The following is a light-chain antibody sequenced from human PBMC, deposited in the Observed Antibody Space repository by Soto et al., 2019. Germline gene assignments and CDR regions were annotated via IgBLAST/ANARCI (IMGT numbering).Light chain of an antibody. V-gene: IGKV3-15*01. CDR1: QSVSIH. CDR3: QQANSFPLT. J-gene: IGKJ4*01. CDR2: DTS. Sequence: ETVMTQSPGTLSVSLGERATLSCRASQSVSIHLAWYQQKPGQAPRLLIYDTSTRATGIPARFSGSGSGTEFTLTSSSLQSEDFATYYCQQANSFPLTFGQGTKVDIK.